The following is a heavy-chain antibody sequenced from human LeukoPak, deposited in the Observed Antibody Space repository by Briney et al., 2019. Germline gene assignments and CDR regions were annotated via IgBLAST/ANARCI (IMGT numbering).Heavy chain of an antibody. D-gene: IGHD3-22*01. CDR1: GFTVSSNY. Sequence: GGSLRLSCAVSGFTVSSNYMSWVRQAPGKGLEWVAVIWYDGSNKYYADSVKGRFTISRDNSKNTLYLQMNSLRAEDTAVYYCAREGEQDYYDSSGFDYWGQGTLVTVSS. J-gene: IGHJ4*02. CDR3: AREGEQDYYDSSGFDY. V-gene: IGHV3-33*08. CDR2: IWYDGSNK.